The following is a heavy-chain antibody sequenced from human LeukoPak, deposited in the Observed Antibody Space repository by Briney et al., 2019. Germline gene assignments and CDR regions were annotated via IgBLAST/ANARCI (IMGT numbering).Heavy chain of an antibody. V-gene: IGHV4-59*01. Sequence: PSETLSLTCTVSGVSISSYYWSWIRQPPGKGLEWIGYIYYSGSTNYNPSLKSRVTISVDTSKNQFSLKLSSVTAADTAVYYCARATSTGDYFDYWGQGTLVTVSS. J-gene: IGHJ4*02. CDR3: ARATSTGDYFDY. CDR2: IYYSGST. D-gene: IGHD2-8*02. CDR1: GVSISSYY.